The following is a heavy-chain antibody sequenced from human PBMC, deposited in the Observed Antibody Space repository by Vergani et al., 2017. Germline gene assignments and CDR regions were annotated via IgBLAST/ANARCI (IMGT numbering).Heavy chain of an antibody. CDR3: ARDVNYYGSGSYYYYGMDV. V-gene: IGHV4-31*03. J-gene: IGHJ6*02. CDR2: IYYSGST. CDR1: GGSISSGGYY. D-gene: IGHD3-10*01. Sequence: QVQLQESGPGLVKPSQTLSLTCTVSGGSISSGGYYWRWIRQHPGKGLEWIGYIYYSGSTYYTPSLKSRVTISVDTSKNQFSLKLSSVTAADTAVYYCARDVNYYGSGSYYYYGMDVWGQGTTVTVSS.